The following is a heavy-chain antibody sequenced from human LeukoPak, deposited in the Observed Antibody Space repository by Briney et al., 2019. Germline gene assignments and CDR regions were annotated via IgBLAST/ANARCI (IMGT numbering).Heavy chain of an antibody. J-gene: IGHJ4*02. Sequence: ASVTVTLKVSGSSLTYLSMHWVRLAHGKGLEWMGGFDLEGGGTSYAHEFRGRVTMTEDTSTDTAYMELSRLRSEDTAVYFCATGLKYYLVSGDNYWGQGTLVTVSS. CDR1: GSSLTYLS. V-gene: IGHV1-24*01. D-gene: IGHD3-10*01. CDR2: FDLEGGGT. CDR3: ATGLKYYLVSGDNY.